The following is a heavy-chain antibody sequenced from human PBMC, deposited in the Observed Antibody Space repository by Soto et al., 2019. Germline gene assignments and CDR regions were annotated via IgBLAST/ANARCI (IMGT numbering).Heavy chain of an antibody. V-gene: IGHV4-34*01. CDR1: GGSLSDYH. CDR3: TRGGGGPGRY. J-gene: IGHJ4*02. D-gene: IGHD1-26*01. CDR2: IEQGGST. Sequence: QVQLQQWGAGLLKPSETLSLTCAVYGGSLSDYHWSWIRQPPGKGLEWIGEIEQGGSTNYNPSLQSRVAISIATSKKQFSLKLLSVPAADTVVYYCTRGGGGPGRYWGQGTLVTV.